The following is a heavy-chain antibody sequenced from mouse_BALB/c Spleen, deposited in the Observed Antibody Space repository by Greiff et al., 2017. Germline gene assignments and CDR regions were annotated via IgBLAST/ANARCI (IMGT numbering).Heavy chain of an antibody. D-gene: IGHD2-1*01. CDR3: ARSGGNPDY. CDR1: GYAFSSYW. Sequence: QVHVKQSGAELVRPGSSVKISCKASGYAFSSYWMNWVKQRPGQGLEWIGQIYPGDGDTNYNGKFKGKATLTADKSSSTAYMQLSSLTSEDSAVYFCARSGGNPDYWGQGTSVTVSS. CDR2: IYPGDGDT. J-gene: IGHJ4*01. V-gene: IGHV1-80*01.